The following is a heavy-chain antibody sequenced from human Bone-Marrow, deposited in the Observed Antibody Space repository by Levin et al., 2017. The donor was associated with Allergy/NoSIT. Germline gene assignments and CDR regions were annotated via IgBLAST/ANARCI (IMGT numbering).Heavy chain of an antibody. D-gene: IGHD3-16*01. J-gene: IGHJ4*02. V-gene: IGHV4-59*01. CDR1: GASISGNY. CDR2: IYYTGIS. CDR3: ASYAGEMGYFDS. Sequence: SETLSLTCSVSGASISGNYWTWVRQTPGKRLEWIGYIYYTGISNYNPSLESRVIISLDTAKNQFFLSLRSVTAADTAVYYCASYAGEMGYFDSWGQGILVTVSS.